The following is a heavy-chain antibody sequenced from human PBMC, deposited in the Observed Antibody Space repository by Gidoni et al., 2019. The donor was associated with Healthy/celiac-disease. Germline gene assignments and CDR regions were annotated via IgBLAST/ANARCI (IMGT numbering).Heavy chain of an antibody. CDR3: AKKRDSYDNWFDP. J-gene: IGHJ5*02. CDR2: MSGSGGST. D-gene: IGHD5-18*01. Sequence: EVQPLESAVGLVQPGVSLRLLCAASGFTFSSYAMSWVRQAPGKGLEWGSAMSGSGGSTYYGDSVKGRFTISRDNSKNTLYMQMNSRRAEETAVYYWAKKRDSYDNWFDPWGQGTLVTVSS. CDR1: GFTFSSYA. V-gene: IGHV3-23*01.